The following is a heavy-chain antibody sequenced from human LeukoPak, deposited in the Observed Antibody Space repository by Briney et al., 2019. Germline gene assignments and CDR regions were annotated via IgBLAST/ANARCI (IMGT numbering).Heavy chain of an antibody. J-gene: IGHJ4*02. CDR2: IRYDGSNK. Sequence: PGGSLRLSCAASGFTFSSYGMHWVRQAPGKGLEWVAFIRYDGSNKYYADSVKGRFTISRDNSKNTLYLQMNSLRAEDTAVYYCAKDSLIVPWGGDYFDYWGQGTLVTVSS. V-gene: IGHV3-30*02. D-gene: IGHD1-26*01. CDR3: AKDSLIVPWGGDYFDY. CDR1: GFTFSSYG.